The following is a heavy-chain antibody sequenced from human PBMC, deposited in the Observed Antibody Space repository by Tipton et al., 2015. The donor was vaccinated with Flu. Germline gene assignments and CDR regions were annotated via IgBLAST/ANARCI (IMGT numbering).Heavy chain of an antibody. J-gene: IGHJ4*01. D-gene: IGHD3-10*01. Sequence: TLSLTCTVSGGFITGGSYYWSWIRQSAGKGLEWIGRIYTTGSTNYNPSLRSRVTISGDTSKNQFSLQLNSVTAEDTAVYYCARSPSYSGSGIYPYYFDDWGHGTLVTVSS. CDR3: ARSPSYSGSGIYPYYFDD. CDR2: IYTTGST. V-gene: IGHV4-61*02. CDR1: GGFITGGSYY.